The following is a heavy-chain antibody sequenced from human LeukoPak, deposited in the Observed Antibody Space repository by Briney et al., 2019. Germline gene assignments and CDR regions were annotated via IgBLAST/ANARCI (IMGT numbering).Heavy chain of an antibody. J-gene: IGHJ4*02. V-gene: IGHV1-18*01. D-gene: IGHD3-10*01. CDR1: GYTFTSYG. CDR3: ARDPILLWFGESHGGFDY. Sequence: ASVKVSCKASGYTFTSYGISWVREAPGQGLEGMGWIRAYNGNTNYAQKPQGRVTMTPDTSTSTAYMELRSLRSDDPAVYYCARDPILLWFGESHGGFDYWGQATLVTVSS. CDR2: IRAYNGNT.